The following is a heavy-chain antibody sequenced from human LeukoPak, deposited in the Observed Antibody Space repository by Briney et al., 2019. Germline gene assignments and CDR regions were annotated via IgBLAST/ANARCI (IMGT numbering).Heavy chain of an antibody. CDR1: GGSFSGYF. D-gene: IGHD1-26*01. CDR3: ARGGPRKWERRGYYYYYMDV. V-gene: IGHV4-34*01. J-gene: IGHJ6*03. CDR2: INHSGST. Sequence: SETLSLTCAVYGGSFSGYFWTWIRQPPGKGLEWIGEINHSGSTNYNPSLKSRATTSVDTPMNQFSLKLSSVTAADTAVYYCARGGPRKWERRGYYYYYMDVWGKGTTVTVSS.